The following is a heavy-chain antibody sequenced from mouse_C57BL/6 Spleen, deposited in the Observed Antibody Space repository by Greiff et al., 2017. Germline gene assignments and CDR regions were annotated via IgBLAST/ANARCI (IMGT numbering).Heavy chain of an antibody. CDR1: GYTFTSYW. CDR3: VRRYDGSRGPLDY. J-gene: IGHJ2*01. D-gene: IGHD1-1*01. Sequence: QVQLQQPGAELVKPGASVKLSCKASGYTFTSYWMQWVKQRPGQGLAWIGEIDPSDSYTNYNQKFKGKATLTVDTSSSTAYMQLSSLTSEDSSVYYCVRRYDGSRGPLDYWGQGTTLTVSS. CDR2: IDPSDSYT. V-gene: IGHV1-50*01.